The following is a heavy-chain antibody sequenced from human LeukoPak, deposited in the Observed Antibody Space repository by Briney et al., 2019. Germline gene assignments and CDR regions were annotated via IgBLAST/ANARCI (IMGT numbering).Heavy chain of an antibody. J-gene: IGHJ6*03. CDR2: ISNSGST. D-gene: IGHD2-15*01. CDR1: GGSFSGYY. V-gene: IGHV4-34*11. Sequence: PSETLSLTCAVYGGSFSGYYWTWIRQSPLKGLEWIGDISNSGSTKYNPSLESRVTISIDTSKSQFSLRLTSVTAADTAVYYCGRDALVGYFSYYYIDVWGKGTTVTVSS. CDR3: GRDALVGYFSYYYIDV.